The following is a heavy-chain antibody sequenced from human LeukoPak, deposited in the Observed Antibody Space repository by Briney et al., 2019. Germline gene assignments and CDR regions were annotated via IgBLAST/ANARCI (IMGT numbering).Heavy chain of an antibody. J-gene: IGHJ4*02. CDR3: TRLGDCSSTSCYGY. CDR2: IRSKANSYAT. D-gene: IGHD2-2*01. Sequence: GGSLRLSCAASGFTFSGSAMHWVRQASGKGLEWVGRIRSKANSYATAYAASVKGRFTISRDDSKTTAYLQMSSLKTEDTAMYYCTRLGDCSSTSCYGYWGQGTLVTVSS. CDR1: GFTFSGSA. V-gene: IGHV3-73*01.